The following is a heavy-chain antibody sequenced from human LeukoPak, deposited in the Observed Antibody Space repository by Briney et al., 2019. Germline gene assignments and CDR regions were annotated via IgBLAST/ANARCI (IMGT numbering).Heavy chain of an antibody. V-gene: IGHV3-48*03. CDR2: ISSSGSTI. CDR1: GFTFSSYE. CDR3: AKDYYGSGTYGYFDS. J-gene: IGHJ4*02. D-gene: IGHD3-10*01. Sequence: GGSLRLSCAASGFTFSSYEMNWVRQAPGKGLEWVSYISSSGSTIYYADSVKGRFTISRDNSKNTLYLQMSSLRADDTAVYYCAKDYYGSGTYGYFDSWGQGTLVTVSS.